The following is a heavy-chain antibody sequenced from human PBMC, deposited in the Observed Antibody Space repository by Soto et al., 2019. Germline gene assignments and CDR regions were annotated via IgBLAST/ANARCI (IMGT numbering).Heavy chain of an antibody. CDR2: ISTDGSNN. CDR1: GLTISSFG. D-gene: IGHD3-10*01. V-gene: IGHV3-30*18. J-gene: IGHJ4*02. Sequence: PGGSLRLSCAASGLTISSFGMHWVRQAPGKGLEWVAVISTDGSNNYYADSVKGRFTISRDNSKSTVYLQMNSLRAEDTAVYYCEKDYYISGSYSLGSYWGRGTLVTVSS. CDR3: EKDYYISGSYSLGSY.